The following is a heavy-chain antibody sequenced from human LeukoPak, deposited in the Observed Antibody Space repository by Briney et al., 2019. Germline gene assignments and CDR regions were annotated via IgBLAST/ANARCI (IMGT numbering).Heavy chain of an antibody. CDR2: IGGGDT. D-gene: IGHD3-10*01. CDR3: AKDMIYGNGEYDAFDI. J-gene: IGHJ3*02. Sequence: PGGSLRLSCVTSGFPFHICAMHWVRQAPGKGPEWVEGIGGGDTYYADSVRGRFTISRDDSRKTVHLQMNILRVDDTAIYYCAKDMIYGNGEYDAFDIWGRGTTVSVFS. V-gene: IGHV3-23*01. CDR1: GFPFHICA.